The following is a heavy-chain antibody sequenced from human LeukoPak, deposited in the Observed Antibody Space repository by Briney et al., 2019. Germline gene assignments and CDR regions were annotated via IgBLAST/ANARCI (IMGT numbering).Heavy chain of an antibody. Sequence: PGGSLRLSCAASGFTFSNAWMSWVRQAPGKGLEWVGRIKSKTDGGTTDYAAPVKGRFTISRDDSTNTLYLQMNSLKTEDTAVYYCTSMGITMIVVVSDYWGQGTLVTVSS. CDR2: IKSKTDGGTT. CDR1: GFTFSNAW. J-gene: IGHJ4*02. D-gene: IGHD3-22*01. CDR3: TSMGITMIVVVSDY. V-gene: IGHV3-15*01.